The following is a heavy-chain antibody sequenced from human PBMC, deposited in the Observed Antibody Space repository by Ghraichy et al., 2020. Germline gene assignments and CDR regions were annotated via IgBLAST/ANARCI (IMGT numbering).Heavy chain of an antibody. CDR2: INPNSGGT. J-gene: IGHJ3*02. V-gene: IGHV1-2*02. D-gene: IGHD1-7*01. CDR1: GYTFTGYY. Sequence: ASVKVSCKASGYTFTGYYMHWVRQAPGQGLEWMGWINPNSGGTNYAQKFQGRVTMTRDTSISTAYMELSRLRSDDTAVYYCARGRSRITGTTSGRGAFDIWGQGTMVTVSS. CDR3: ARGRSRITGTTSGRGAFDI.